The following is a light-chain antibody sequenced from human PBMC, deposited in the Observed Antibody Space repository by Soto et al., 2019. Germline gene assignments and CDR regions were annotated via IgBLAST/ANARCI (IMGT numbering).Light chain of an antibody. CDR2: EVS. CDR3: SSYTSSSTLV. CDR1: SSDVGSYNR. V-gene: IGLV2-18*02. Sequence: QSALTQPPSVSGSPGQSVTISRTGTSSDVGSYNRVSWYQQPPGTAPKLMIHEVSNRPSGVPDRFSGSKSGNTASLTISGLQAEDEADYYYSSYTSSSTLVFGGGTKLTVL. J-gene: IGLJ2*01.